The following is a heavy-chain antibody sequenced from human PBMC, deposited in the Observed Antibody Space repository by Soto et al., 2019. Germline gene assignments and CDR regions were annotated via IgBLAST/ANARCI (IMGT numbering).Heavy chain of an antibody. V-gene: IGHV6-1*01. CDR1: GDSVSTNSAT. D-gene: IGHD2-8*01. J-gene: IGHJ5*01. CDR3: ARLIGNSWLDS. CDR2: TYYRSNWYT. Sequence: QTLSLTCAISGDSVSTNSATCDWIRQSPSRGLEWLGRTYYRSNWYTDYAVSVKGRITISPDTSNNQLSLQLNSVTPDDTAVYYCARLIGNSWLDSWGQGTLVTVSS.